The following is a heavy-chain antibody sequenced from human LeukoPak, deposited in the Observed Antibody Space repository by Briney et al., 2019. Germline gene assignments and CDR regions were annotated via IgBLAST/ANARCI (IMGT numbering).Heavy chain of an antibody. CDR1: GYTFTSNY. Sequence: ASVKVSCKASGYTFTSNYIHWVRQAPGQGLEWMGMIYPRDGSTSYAQKFQGRVTMTEDTSTDTAYMELSSLRSEDTAVYYCATSKRPRYYFDYWGQGTLVTVSS. CDR2: IYPRDGST. V-gene: IGHV1-46*01. CDR3: ATSKRPRYYFDY. J-gene: IGHJ4*02.